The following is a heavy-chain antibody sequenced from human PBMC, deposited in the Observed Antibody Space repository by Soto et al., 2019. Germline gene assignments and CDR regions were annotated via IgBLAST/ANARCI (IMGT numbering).Heavy chain of an antibody. J-gene: IGHJ5*02. CDR3: VRDKPHNWFDP. V-gene: IGHV3-74*01. Sequence: EEQVVESGGGLVQPGGSLRLSCAASGFTFSSYWMHWVRQAPGKGLVWVSRINNDGSDTTYADSVKGRFTISRDNAKNTVYLQMNSLRAEDTAVYYCVRDKPHNWFDPWGQGTPVTVSS. CDR1: GFTFSSYW. CDR2: INNDGSDT.